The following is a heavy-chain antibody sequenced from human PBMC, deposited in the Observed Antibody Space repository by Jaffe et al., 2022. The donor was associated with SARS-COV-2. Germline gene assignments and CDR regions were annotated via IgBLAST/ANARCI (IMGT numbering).Heavy chain of an antibody. Sequence: QVQLQESGPGLVKPSQTLSLTCTVSGGSVSSGSCYWSWVRQPAGKGLEWIGRIFTSGSTDYNPSLKSRVTISRDTSKNQFSLKLSSVTAADTAVYYCAREAEYSNPFHYWGRGTLVTVSS. CDR2: IFTSGST. J-gene: IGHJ4*02. CDR3: AREAEYSNPFHY. D-gene: IGHD4-4*01. V-gene: IGHV4-61*02. CDR1: GGSVSSGSCY.